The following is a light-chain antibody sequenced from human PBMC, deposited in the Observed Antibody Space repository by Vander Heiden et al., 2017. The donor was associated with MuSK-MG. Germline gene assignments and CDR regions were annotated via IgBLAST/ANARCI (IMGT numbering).Light chain of an antibody. V-gene: IGLV3-21*01. J-gene: IGLJ2*01. Sequence: SYVLTQPPSVSVAPGKTAMITCGGNNIGSKSVHWYQQKPGRAPVLVVYHDTRRPSGIPERFSGSNSGNTATLTISGVEAGDEADYSGQVWDTTIDSGGSFGGGTKLTVL. CDR3: QVWDTTIDSGGS. CDR1: NIGSKS. CDR2: HDT.